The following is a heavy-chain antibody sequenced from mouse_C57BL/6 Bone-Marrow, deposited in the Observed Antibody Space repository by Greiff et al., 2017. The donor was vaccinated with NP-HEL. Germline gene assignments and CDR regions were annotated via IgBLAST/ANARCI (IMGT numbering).Heavy chain of an antibody. V-gene: IGHV1-55*01. D-gene: IGHD1-1*01. CDR2: IYPGSGST. CDR1: GYTFTSYW. J-gene: IGHJ4*01. CDR3: AGYGPYAMDY. Sequence: QVQLQQPGAELVKPGASVKMSCKASGYTFTSYWITWVKQRPGQGLEWIGDIYPGSGSTNYNEKFKSKATLTVDTSSSTAYMLHSSLTSEDSAVYYCAGYGPYAMDYWGQGTSVTVSS.